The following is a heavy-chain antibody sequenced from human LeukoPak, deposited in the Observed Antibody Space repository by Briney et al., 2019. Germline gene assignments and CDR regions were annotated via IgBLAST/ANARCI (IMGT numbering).Heavy chain of an antibody. CDR3: VKATYYYDSSGYYYYFDY. V-gene: IGHV3-23*01. CDR2: ISGSGGST. D-gene: IGHD3-22*01. J-gene: IGHJ4*02. Sequence: GGSLRLSCAASGFTFSSFTMSWVRQAPGKGLEWVSSISGSGGSTFYADSVKGRFTISRDNSKNTLYLQMNSLRAEDTAVYYCVKATYYYDSSGYYYYFDYWGQGTLVTVSS. CDR1: GFTFSSFT.